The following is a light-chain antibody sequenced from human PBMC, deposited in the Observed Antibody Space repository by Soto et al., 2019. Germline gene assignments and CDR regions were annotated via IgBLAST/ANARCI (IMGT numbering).Light chain of an antibody. CDR2: QDS. CDR3: QAWDSSTAFYV. J-gene: IGLJ1*01. V-gene: IGLV3-1*01. CDR1: KLGDKY. Sequence: SYELTQPPSVSVSPGQTASITCSGDKLGDKYACWYQQKPGQSPVLVIYQDSKRPSGIPERFSGSNSGNTATLTISGTQAMDEADDYCQAWDSSTAFYVFGTGTKVTVL.